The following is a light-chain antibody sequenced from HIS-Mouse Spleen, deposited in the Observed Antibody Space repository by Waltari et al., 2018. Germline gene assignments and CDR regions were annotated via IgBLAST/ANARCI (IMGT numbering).Light chain of an antibody. Sequence: QSALTQPASVSGSPGQSITISSTGTSSDVGVYNYVSWYQQHPAKAPKLMIYEVSNRPSGVSNRFSGSKSGNTASLTISGLQAEDEADYYCSSYTSSSTYVFGTGTKVTVL. V-gene: IGLV2-14*01. J-gene: IGLJ1*01. CDR2: EVS. CDR1: SSDVGVYNY. CDR3: SSYTSSSTYV.